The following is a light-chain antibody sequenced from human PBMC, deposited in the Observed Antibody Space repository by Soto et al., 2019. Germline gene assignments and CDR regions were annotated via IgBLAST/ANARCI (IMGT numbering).Light chain of an antibody. V-gene: IGKV1-5*01. CDR1: QSISNW. CDR2: DAS. J-gene: IGKJ1*01. CDR3: QQYNSYWT. Sequence: DIQMTQSPSTLSASVGDRVTITCRASQSISNWLAWYQQKPGKAPKLLIYDASSLESGVPSRFSGSGSGTEFNLTISSLQPDDFATYYCQQYNSYWTFGQGTKVEIK.